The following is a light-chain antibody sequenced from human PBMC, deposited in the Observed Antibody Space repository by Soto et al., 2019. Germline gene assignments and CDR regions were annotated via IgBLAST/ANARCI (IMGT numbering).Light chain of an antibody. V-gene: IGLV2-14*01. CDR3: SSYTSSSARLYV. J-gene: IGLJ1*01. CDR1: SSDVGGYNY. Sequence: QSALTQPASVSGSPGQSITISCTGTSSDVGGYNYVSWYQQHPGKAPKLMIYDVSNRPSGVSNRFSGSNYGNTASLTSSGLQAEDEADDYCSSYTSSSARLYVFGTGTKLTVL. CDR2: DVS.